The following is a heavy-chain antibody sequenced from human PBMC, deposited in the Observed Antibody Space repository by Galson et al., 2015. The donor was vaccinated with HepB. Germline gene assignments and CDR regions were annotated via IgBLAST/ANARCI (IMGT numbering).Heavy chain of an antibody. CDR3: ARVLKVRGPGYYFDY. D-gene: IGHD3-10*01. V-gene: IGHV3-30*04. CDR1: GFTFSSYA. J-gene: IGHJ4*02. Sequence: SLRLSCAASGFTFSSYAMHWVRQAPGKGLEWVAVISYDGSNKYYADSVKGRFTISRDNSKNTLYLQMNSLRAEDTAVYYCARVLKVRGPGYYFDYWGQGTLVTVSS. CDR2: ISYDGSNK.